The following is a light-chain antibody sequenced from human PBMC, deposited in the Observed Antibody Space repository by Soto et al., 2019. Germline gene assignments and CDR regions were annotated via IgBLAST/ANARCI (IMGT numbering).Light chain of an antibody. Sequence: EIVLTQSPSTLSLSPGERSTLACRASQSVCTNYLAWYQRKPGQAPRLLIYGASSRATDILNRFSCSGSGTNFTLTITRLKAEDFAVYYCQQYGSSPSTFGQGTKVEIK. CDR3: QQYGSSPST. CDR2: GAS. CDR1: QSVCTNY. J-gene: IGKJ1*01. V-gene: IGKV3-20*01.